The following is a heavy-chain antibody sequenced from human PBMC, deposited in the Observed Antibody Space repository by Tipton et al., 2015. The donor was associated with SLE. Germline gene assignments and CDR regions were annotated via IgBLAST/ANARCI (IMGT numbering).Heavy chain of an antibody. CDR1: GFTFDDYG. CDR2: ISSSSSYT. V-gene: IGHV3-11*06. D-gene: IGHD6-19*01. CDR3: ARDWVSSGWYGDAFDI. Sequence: SLRLSCAASGFTFDDYGMSWIRQAPGKGLEWVSYISSSSSYTNYADSVKGRFTISRDNAKNSLYLQMNSLRAEDTAVYYCARDWVSSGWYGDAFDIWGQGTMVTVSS. J-gene: IGHJ3*02.